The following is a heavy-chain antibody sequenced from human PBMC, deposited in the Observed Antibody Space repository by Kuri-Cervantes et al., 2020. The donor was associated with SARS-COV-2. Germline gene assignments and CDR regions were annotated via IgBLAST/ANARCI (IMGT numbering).Heavy chain of an antibody. Sequence: SETLSLTCAVYGGSFSGYYWGWIRQPPGKGLEWIGEINHSGSTNYNPSLKSRVTISVDTSKNQFSLKLSSVTAADTAVYYCARATYYYDSSGYYSDYWGQGTLVTVSS. J-gene: IGHJ4*02. V-gene: IGHV4-34*01. D-gene: IGHD3-22*01. CDR1: GGSFSGYY. CDR2: INHSGST. CDR3: ARATYYYDSSGYYSDY.